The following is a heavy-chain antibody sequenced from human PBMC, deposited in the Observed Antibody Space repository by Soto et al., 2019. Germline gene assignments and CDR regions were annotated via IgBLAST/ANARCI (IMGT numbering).Heavy chain of an antibody. D-gene: IGHD2-2*01. CDR3: ARPLRGVVVTAAAGRTHYGMYV. CDR1: GGTFSSYA. J-gene: IGHJ6*02. V-gene: IGHV1-69*01. CDR2: IIPIFGTA. Sequence: QVQLVQSGAEVKKPGSSVKVSCKASGGTFSSYAISWVRQAPGQGLEWMGGIIPIFGTANYAQKFQGRVTITADESTSAADMELRSLRSEDTAVYYCARPLRGVVVTAAAGRTHYGMYVWGQGTTVTVSS.